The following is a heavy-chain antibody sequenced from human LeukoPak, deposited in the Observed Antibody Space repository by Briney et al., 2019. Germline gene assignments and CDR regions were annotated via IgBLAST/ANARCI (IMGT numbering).Heavy chain of an antibody. CDR3: ARVVRRGSHFLWFDP. CDR2: INAGNGNT. D-gene: IGHD2/OR15-2a*01. J-gene: IGHJ5*02. V-gene: IGHV1-3*01. Sequence: ASVEVSCKASGYTFTSYAMHWVRQAPGQRLEWMGWINAGNGNTKYSQKFQGRVTITRDTSASTAYMELSSLGSEDTAVYYCARVVRRGSHFLWFDPWGQGTLVTVSS. CDR1: GYTFTSYA.